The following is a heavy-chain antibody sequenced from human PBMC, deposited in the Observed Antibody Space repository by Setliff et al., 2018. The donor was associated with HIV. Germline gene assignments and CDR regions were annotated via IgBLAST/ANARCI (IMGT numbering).Heavy chain of an antibody. V-gene: IGHV1-18*01. CDR3: ARRRRSSDDSFDF. Sequence: ASVKVSCRASGYNFTIFGITWVRQAPGQGLEWMGWISAYTGNTNYAQKFHGRVSMTTDSSTSTGYMELTSLRSDDTAVYYCARRRRSSDDSFDFWGQGTLVTVSS. J-gene: IGHJ3*01. CDR1: GYNFTIFG. D-gene: IGHD1-26*01. CDR2: ISAYTGNT.